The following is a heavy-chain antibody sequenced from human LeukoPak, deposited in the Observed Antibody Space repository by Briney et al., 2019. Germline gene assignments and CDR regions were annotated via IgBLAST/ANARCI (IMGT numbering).Heavy chain of an antibody. CDR2: ISGYNGHT. D-gene: IGHD6-19*01. V-gene: IGHV1-18*01. CDR1: GYTFTSYG. CDR3: ARFGLGKHIEVAGIPFDI. J-gene: IGHJ3*02. Sequence: ASVKVSCKASGYTFTSYGISWVRQAPGQGLEWMGWISGYNGHTNYAQKLQGRVTMTTDTSATTAYMELRSLRSDDTAVYYCARFGLGKHIEVAGIPFDIWGQGTMVTVSS.